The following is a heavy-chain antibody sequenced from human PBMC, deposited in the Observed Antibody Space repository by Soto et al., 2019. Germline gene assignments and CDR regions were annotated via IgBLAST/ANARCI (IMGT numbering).Heavy chain of an antibody. D-gene: IGHD3-16*01. CDR2: INAYNGNT. J-gene: IGHJ6*02. CDR1: GYSFTRYG. V-gene: IGHV1-18*01. Sequence: ASVKVSCKASGYSFTRYGIGWARQAPGQGLEWMGWINAYNGNTNYAQNLQGRLTLTTDTSTTTAYMELRSLRSNDTSIYYCAMVDVYVTPSPQDVWGQGTTVTVSS. CDR3: AMVDVYVTPSPQDV.